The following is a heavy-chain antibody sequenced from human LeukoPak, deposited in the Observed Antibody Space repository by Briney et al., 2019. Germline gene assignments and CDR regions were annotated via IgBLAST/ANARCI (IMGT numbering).Heavy chain of an antibody. D-gene: IGHD2-15*01. J-gene: IGHJ4*02. Sequence: ASVKVSCKASGYTFTGYYMHWVRQAPGQGLEWMGWINPNSGGTNYAQKFQGRVTMTRDTSISTAYMELSRLRSDATAVYYCARSPRYSSTIVGYCSGGSCSAIDYWGQGTLVTVSS. CDR3: ARSPRYSSTIVGYCSGGSCSAIDY. CDR1: GYTFTGYY. CDR2: INPNSGGT. V-gene: IGHV1-2*02.